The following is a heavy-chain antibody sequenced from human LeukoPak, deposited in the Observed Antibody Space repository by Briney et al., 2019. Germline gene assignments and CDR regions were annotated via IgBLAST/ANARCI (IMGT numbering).Heavy chain of an antibody. CDR3: AIHIVVVPAAKKKNWFDP. V-gene: IGHV4-34*01. J-gene: IGHJ5*02. CDR1: GGSFSGYY. CDR2: INHSGST. Sequence: PSETLSLTCAVYGGSFSGYYWSWIRQPPGKGLEWIWEINHSGSTNYNPSLKRRVTISVDTSKNKFSLKLSSVTAADTAVYYCAIHIVVVPAAKKKNWFDPWGQGTLVTVSS. D-gene: IGHD2-2*01.